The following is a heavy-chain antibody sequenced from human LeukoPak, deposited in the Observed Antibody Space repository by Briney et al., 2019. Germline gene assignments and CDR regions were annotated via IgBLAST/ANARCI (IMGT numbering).Heavy chain of an antibody. CDR1: GGSFSGYY. V-gene: IGHV4-34*01. CDR2: INHSGST. D-gene: IGHD4-23*01. CDR3: ARNGGNSILNWFGP. J-gene: IGHJ5*02. Sequence: PSETLSLTCAVYGGSFSGYYWSWIRQPPGKGLEWIGEINHSGSTNYNPSLKSRVTISVDTSKNQFSLKLSSVTAADTAVYYCARNGGNSILNWFGPWGQGTLVTVSS.